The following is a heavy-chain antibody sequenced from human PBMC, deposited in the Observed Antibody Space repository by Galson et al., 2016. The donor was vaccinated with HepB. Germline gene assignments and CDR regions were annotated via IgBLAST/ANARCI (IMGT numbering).Heavy chain of an antibody. Sequence: SLRLSCAASGASGFTFSSDVMSWVRQAPGKGLEWVSAITGSGGGTYYADSVKGRFTIARDNSKNTLYLQMNSLRAEDTAVYYCAKCERPGYSRGWCNYFDPWGQGSLVTVSS. CDR1: GFTFSSDV. D-gene: IGHD6-19*01. V-gene: IGHV3-23*01. CDR3: AKCERPGYSRGWCNYFDP. J-gene: IGHJ5*02. CDR2: ITGSGGGT.